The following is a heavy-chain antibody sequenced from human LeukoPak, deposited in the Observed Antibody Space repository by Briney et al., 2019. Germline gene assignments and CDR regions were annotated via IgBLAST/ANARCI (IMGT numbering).Heavy chain of an antibody. CDR1: GYIFIDYN. D-gene: IGHD2-2*01. J-gene: IGHJ6*02. Sequence: ASVKVSCNTSGYIFIDYNIHWVRQAPGQGLEWMGWINPNSDGTNYAQKFQGRVTMTRDTSISTAYMELTRLTSDDTALHYCARASSFHYGMDVWGQGTTVTVSS. CDR2: INPNSDGT. CDR3: ARASSFHYGMDV. V-gene: IGHV1-2*02.